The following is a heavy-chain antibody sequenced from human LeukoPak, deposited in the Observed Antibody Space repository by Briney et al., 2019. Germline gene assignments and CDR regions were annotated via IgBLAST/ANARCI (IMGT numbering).Heavy chain of an antibody. Sequence: PSETLSLTCTVSGYSISSGYYWGWIRPPPGKGLEWIGSIYHSGSTYYNPSLKSRVTISVDTSKNQFSLKLSSVTAADTAVYYYARETYYYDSSDCWGQGTLVTVSS. CDR1: GYSISSGYY. CDR2: IYHSGST. J-gene: IGHJ4*02. D-gene: IGHD3-22*01. V-gene: IGHV4-38-2*02. CDR3: ARETYYYDSSDC.